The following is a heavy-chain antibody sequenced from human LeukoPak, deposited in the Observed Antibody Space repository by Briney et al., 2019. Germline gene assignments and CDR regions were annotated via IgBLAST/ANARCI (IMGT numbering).Heavy chain of an antibody. Sequence: GGSLRLSCAASGFTFNSYAMSWVRQAPGKGLEWVSGISGNGGTTNYADSVKGRFTISRDNSKNTLYLQMISPRAEDTAVYYCAKGGYYDFWKDGMDVWGQGTTVTVSS. CDR3: AKGGYYDFWKDGMDV. CDR1: GFTFNSYA. J-gene: IGHJ6*02. V-gene: IGHV3-23*01. CDR2: ISGNGGTT. D-gene: IGHD3-3*01.